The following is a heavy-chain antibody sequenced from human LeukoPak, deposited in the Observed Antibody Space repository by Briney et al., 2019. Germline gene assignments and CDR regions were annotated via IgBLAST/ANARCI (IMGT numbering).Heavy chain of an antibody. Sequence: SESLSLTCAVYGGSFSGYYWSWIRQPPGKGLEWIGEINHSGSTNYNPSLKSRVTISVDTSKNQFSLKLSSVTAADTAVYYCAGRPDAFDIWGQGTMVTVSS. J-gene: IGHJ3*02. CDR3: AGRPDAFDI. D-gene: IGHD2-15*01. CDR1: GGSFSGYY. CDR2: INHSGST. V-gene: IGHV4-34*01.